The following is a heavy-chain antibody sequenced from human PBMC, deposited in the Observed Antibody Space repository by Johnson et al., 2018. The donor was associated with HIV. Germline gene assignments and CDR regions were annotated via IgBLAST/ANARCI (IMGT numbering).Heavy chain of an antibody. V-gene: IGHV3-30*04. J-gene: IGHJ3*01. CDR3: AREGGGTLVLGDEGALDV. CDR2: IWYDGSNK. Sequence: QMQLVESGGGAVQPGRSLRLSCAASGFTFSSYPMHWVRQAPGKGLEWVAVIWYDGSNKYYAESVKGRFTVSRDNSKNTLYMQMNSLRTEDTAVYYCAREGGGTLVLGDEGALDVWGQGTMVSVSS. D-gene: IGHD3-10*01. CDR1: GFTFSSYP.